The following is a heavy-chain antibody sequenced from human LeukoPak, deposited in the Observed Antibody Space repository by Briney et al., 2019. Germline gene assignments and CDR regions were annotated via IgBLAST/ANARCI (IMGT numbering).Heavy chain of an antibody. Sequence: GGSLRLSCAASAFIFSSYWMYWVRQAPGKGLVWVSRINSDGTSTTYADSVKGRFTVSRDNAKNSLYLQMNSLRAEDTALYYCARDVWFDPWGQGTLVTVSS. CDR1: AFIFSSYW. CDR3: ARDVWFDP. J-gene: IGHJ5*02. CDR2: INSDGTST. V-gene: IGHV3-74*01.